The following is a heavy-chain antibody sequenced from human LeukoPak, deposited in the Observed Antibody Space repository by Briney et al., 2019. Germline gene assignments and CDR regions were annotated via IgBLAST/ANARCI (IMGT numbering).Heavy chain of an antibody. J-gene: IGHJ6*02. CDR3: ARGSGRSSLYYYYGMDV. D-gene: IGHD6-6*01. Sequence: KPGGSLRLSCAASGFTFSDYYMSWIRQAPGKGLEWVSYISSSGSTICYADFVKGRFTISRDNAKNSLYLQMNSLRAEDTAVYYCARGSGRSSLYYYYGMDVWGQGTTVTVSS. CDR2: ISSSGSTI. V-gene: IGHV3-11*01. CDR1: GFTFSDYY.